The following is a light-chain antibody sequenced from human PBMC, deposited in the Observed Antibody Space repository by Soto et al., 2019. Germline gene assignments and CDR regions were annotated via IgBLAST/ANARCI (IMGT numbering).Light chain of an antibody. CDR2: GAS. J-gene: IGKJ1*01. CDR3: QQYGSSHGT. CDR1: QSVSSSY. V-gene: IGKV3-20*01. Sequence: EIVLTQSPGTLSLSPGERATLSCRASQSVSSSYLAWYQQKPGQAPRLLIYGASSRATGIPDRFSGSGSGTDLTLAISTLEPEDFAVYYCQQYGSSHGTCGQGTKVDI.